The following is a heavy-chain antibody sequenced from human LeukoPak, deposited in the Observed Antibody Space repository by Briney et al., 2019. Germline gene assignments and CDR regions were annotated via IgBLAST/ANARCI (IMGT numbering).Heavy chain of an antibody. J-gene: IGHJ4*02. CDR1: GYSISSGYY. V-gene: IGHV4-38-2*01. CDR2: IYHSGST. CDR3: ARQVELRLIDY. D-gene: IGHD5-24*01. Sequence: PSETLSLTCAVSGYSISSGYYWGWIRQPPGKGLEWIGSIYHSGSTYYNPSLNSRVTISVDTSKNQFSLKLSSVTAADTAVYYCARQVELRLIDYWGQGTLVTVSS.